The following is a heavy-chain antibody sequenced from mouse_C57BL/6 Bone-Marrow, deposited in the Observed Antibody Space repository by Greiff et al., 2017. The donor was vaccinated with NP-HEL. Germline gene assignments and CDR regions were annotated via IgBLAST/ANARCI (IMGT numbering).Heavy chain of an antibody. D-gene: IGHD1-1*01. CDR1: GFNIKDYY. CDR3: VTTVVATEYYFDY. CDR2: IDPEDGET. Sequence: EVQLQQSGAELVKPGASVKLSCTASGFNIKDYYMHWVKQRTEQGLEWIGRIDPEDGETKYAPKFQGKATITADTSSNTAYLQLSSLTSEDTAVYYSVTTVVATEYYFDYWGQGTTLTVSS. V-gene: IGHV14-2*01. J-gene: IGHJ2*01.